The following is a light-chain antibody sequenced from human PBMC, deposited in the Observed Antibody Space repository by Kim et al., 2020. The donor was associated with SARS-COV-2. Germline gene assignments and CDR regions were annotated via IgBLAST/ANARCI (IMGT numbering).Light chain of an antibody. CDR3: QQYNNWPRT. Sequence: EIVMTQYPATLSVSPGERATLSCRASQSVSSNLGWYQQRPGQAPRLLIYDASTRATGIPARFSGSGSGTEFTLTISSLQSEDFAVYYCQQYNNWPRTFGQGTKVDIK. CDR2: DAS. V-gene: IGKV3-15*01. CDR1: QSVSSN. J-gene: IGKJ1*01.